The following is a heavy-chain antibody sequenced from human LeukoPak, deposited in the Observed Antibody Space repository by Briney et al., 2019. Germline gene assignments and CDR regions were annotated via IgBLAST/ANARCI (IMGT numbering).Heavy chain of an antibody. V-gene: IGHV5-51*01. CDR2: IYPGDSST. CDR1: GYSFTNYR. D-gene: IGHD4-17*01. CDR3: ARHNRGDQRYFEY. Sequence: GESLKISCKGSGYSFTNYRIGWVRQMPGKGLERMGIIYPGDSSTKYSPSFQGQVTISADKSISTAYLQWSSLKASDTAMYYCARHNRGDQRYFEYWGQGTLVTVSS. J-gene: IGHJ4*02.